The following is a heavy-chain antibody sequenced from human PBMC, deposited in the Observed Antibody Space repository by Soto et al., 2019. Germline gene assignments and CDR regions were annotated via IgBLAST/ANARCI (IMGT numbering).Heavy chain of an antibody. D-gene: IGHD4-17*01. CDR1: GGSISSYY. J-gene: IGHJ4*02. CDR2: IYYSGST. Sequence: SETLSLTCTVSGGSISSYYWSWIRQPPGKGLEWIGYIYYSGSTNYNPSLKSRVTISVDTSKNQFSLKLSSVTAADTAVYYCARHHKYGDNEITWGQGTLVTVSS. V-gene: IGHV4-59*08. CDR3: ARHHKYGDNEIT.